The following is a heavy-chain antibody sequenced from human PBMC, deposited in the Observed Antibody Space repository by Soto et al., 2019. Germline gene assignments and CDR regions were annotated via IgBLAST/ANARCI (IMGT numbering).Heavy chain of an antibody. D-gene: IGHD6-19*01. V-gene: IGHV1-18*01. CDR2: IYVYNGNT. J-gene: IGHJ4*02. Sequence: QVQLVQSGAEVTKPGASLKVSCKTSGYIFTSYGVNWVRQAPGQGLEWMGWIYVYNGNTNYAQKFQDRLTLTTDTSSSTAYLELRYMRSDDTAVYYCEPVAPYQWLVHLDYWGQGTLVTVSS. CDR3: EPVAPYQWLVHLDY. CDR1: GYIFTSYG.